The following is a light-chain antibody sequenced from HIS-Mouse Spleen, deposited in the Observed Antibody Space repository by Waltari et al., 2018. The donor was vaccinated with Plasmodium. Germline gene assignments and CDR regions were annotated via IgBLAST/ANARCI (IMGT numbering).Light chain of an antibody. CDR2: EGS. Sequence: QSALTQPASVSGSPGQSITIPCTGTSSDVGSYNLVSWYPQHPGKAPKLMIYEGSTRPSGVSNRSSGSKSCNTASLTISGLQAEDEADYYCCAYAGSSTNWVFGGGTKLTVL. J-gene: IGLJ3*02. V-gene: IGLV2-23*01. CDR3: CAYAGSSTNWV. CDR1: SSDVGSYNL.